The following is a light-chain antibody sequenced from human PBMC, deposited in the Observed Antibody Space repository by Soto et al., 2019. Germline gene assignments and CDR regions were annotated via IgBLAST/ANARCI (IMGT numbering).Light chain of an antibody. J-gene: IGKJ1*01. Sequence: EIVLTQSPGTLSLSPGERATLSCRASQSVSSSYLAWYQQKPGQAPRLLIYGASSKATGIPDRFSGSGSGTDFTLTISRLEPEDVAVYYCQHYGNSPWTFGQGTKVEI. V-gene: IGKV3-20*01. CDR1: QSVSSSY. CDR3: QHYGNSPWT. CDR2: GAS.